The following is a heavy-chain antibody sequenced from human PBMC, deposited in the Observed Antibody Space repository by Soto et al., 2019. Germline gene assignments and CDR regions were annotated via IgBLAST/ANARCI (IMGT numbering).Heavy chain of an antibody. CDR2: IYYSGST. V-gene: IGHV4-59*01. CDR3: ARGGNWNYPFDY. CDR1: GGSISSYY. J-gene: IGHJ4*02. Sequence: SETLSLTCTVSGGSISSYYWSWIRQPPGKGLEWIGYIYYSGSTNYNPSLKSRVTISVDTSKNQFSLKLSSVTAADTAVYYCARGGNWNYPFDYWGQGTLVTVSS. D-gene: IGHD1-7*01.